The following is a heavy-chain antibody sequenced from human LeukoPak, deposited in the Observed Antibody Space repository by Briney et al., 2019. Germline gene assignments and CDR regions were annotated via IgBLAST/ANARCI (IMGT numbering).Heavy chain of an antibody. D-gene: IGHD1-14*01. CDR3: ARPTENYYYYGMDV. CDR2: ITNSGVTT. CDR1: GFPFSSFA. Sequence: GGPLRLSCAASGFPFSSFAMNWVRQAPGKGLEGVSLITNSGVTTHYADSVKGRFTISRDNSKNTLYLQMNSLRAEDTAVYYCARPTENYYYYGMDVWGQGTTVTVSS. J-gene: IGHJ6*02. V-gene: IGHV3-30-3*01.